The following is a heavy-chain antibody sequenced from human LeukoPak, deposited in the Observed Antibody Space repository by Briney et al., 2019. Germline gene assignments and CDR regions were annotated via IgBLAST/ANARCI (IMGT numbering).Heavy chain of an antibody. Sequence: GASVKVSCKASGGTFSSYAISWVRQAPGQGLEWMGGIIPIFGTANYAQKFQGRVTITADESTSTAYMELSSLRSEDTAVYYCARDLHYYYDSSGPLDLWGRGTLVTVSS. J-gene: IGHJ2*01. D-gene: IGHD3-22*01. V-gene: IGHV1-69*13. CDR1: GGTFSSYA. CDR3: ARDLHYYYDSSGPLDL. CDR2: IIPIFGTA.